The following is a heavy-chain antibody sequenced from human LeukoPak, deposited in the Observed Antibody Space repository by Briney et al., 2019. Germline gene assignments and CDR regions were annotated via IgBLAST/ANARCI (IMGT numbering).Heavy chain of an antibody. D-gene: IGHD6-13*01. V-gene: IGHV4-38-2*02. CDR2: IYHSGST. Sequence: SETLSLTCAVSGYSISSGYYWGWIRQPPGKGLEWIGSIYHSGSTYYNPSLKSRVTISVDTSKNQFSLKLSSVTAADTAVYYCARDGSSWYANPFYYYYYMDVWGKGTTVTVSS. J-gene: IGHJ6*03. CDR3: ARDGSSWYANPFYYYYYMDV. CDR1: GYSISSGYY.